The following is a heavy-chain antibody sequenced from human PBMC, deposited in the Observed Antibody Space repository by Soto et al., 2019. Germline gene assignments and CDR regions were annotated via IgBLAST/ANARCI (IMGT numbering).Heavy chain of an antibody. CDR1: GSTFSSYS. V-gene: IGHV3-23*01. CDR3: AKRSSSSTFDY. CDR2: ISGSDDST. Sequence: GGSLRLSCVDSGSTFSSYSMNWVRQAPGKGLEWVSVISGSDDSTYYADSVKGRFTISRDNSKNTLYLQMNSLRAEDTAVYYCAKRSSSSTFDYWGQGTLVTVSS. J-gene: IGHJ4*02. D-gene: IGHD6-6*01.